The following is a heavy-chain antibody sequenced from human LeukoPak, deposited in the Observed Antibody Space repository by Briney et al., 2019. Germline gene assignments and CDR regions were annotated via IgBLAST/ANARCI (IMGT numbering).Heavy chain of an antibody. CDR2: IIPIFGTA. CDR1: GYSLTTYY. V-gene: IGHV1-69*13. Sequence: SVKVSCKASGYSLTTYYMHWVRQAPGQGLEWMGGIIPIFGTANYAQKFQGRVTITADESTSTAYMELSGLRSEDTAVYYCARGPTGDSLVSIYYYYGMDVWGQGTTVTVSS. J-gene: IGHJ6*02. D-gene: IGHD6-6*01. CDR3: ARGPTGDSLVSIYYYYGMDV.